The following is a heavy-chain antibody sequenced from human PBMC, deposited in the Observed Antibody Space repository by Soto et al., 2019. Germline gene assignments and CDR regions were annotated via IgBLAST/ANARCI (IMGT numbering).Heavy chain of an antibody. J-gene: IGHJ6*03. CDR1: GYTFSSFD. Sequence: QVQLVQSGAEVRKPGASVKVSCKASGYTFSSFDINWVRQAAGHGLEWMGWMTPNSGHTGYAQKFQGRVTMTRNTSTSTVYMELSSLTSEDTAVSYCARGVEEDSGSGSYGYMDVCGRGTTVTVSS. D-gene: IGHD3-10*01. V-gene: IGHV1-8*01. CDR3: ARGVEEDSGSGSYGYMDV. CDR2: MTPNSGHT.